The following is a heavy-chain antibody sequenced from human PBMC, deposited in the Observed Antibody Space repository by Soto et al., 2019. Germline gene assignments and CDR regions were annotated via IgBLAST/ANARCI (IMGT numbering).Heavy chain of an antibody. V-gene: IGHV3-23*01. CDR2: ISGSGGST. D-gene: IGHD3-16*02. CDR1: GFTFSSYA. Sequence: GGSLRLSCAASGFTFSSYAMSWVRQAPGKGLEWVSAISGSGGSTYYADSVKGRFTISRDNSKNTLHLQMNSLRAEDTAVYYCATGYTPLGAFDICGQGTMVTVSS. J-gene: IGHJ3*02. CDR3: ATGYTPLGAFDI.